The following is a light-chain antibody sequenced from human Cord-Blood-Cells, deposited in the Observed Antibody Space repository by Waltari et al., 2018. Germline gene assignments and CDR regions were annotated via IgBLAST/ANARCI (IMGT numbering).Light chain of an antibody. J-gene: IGLJ3*02. CDR2: EVS. CDR3: SSYAGSNNFGV. Sequence: QSALTQPPPASGSPGQSVTISCPGTSSDLRGYNYAPWYPQHPGKAPKLMISEVSKRPSGVPDRFSGSKSGNTASLTVSGLQAEDEADYYCSSYAGSNNFGVFGGGTKLTVL. V-gene: IGLV2-8*01. CDR1: SSDLRGYNY.